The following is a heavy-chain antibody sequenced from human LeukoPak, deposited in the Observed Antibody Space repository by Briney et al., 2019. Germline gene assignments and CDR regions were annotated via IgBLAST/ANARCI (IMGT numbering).Heavy chain of an antibody. CDR2: ISSSGSTI. V-gene: IGHV3-48*03. CDR3: ARDGVAAAGTGYYMDV. CDR1: GFTFSSYE. D-gene: IGHD6-13*01. J-gene: IGHJ6*03. Sequence: PGGSLRLSCAASGFTFSSYEMNWVRQAPGKGLEWVSYISSSGSTIYYADSVKGRFTISRDNAKNSLYLQMNSLRAEDMAVYYCARDGVAAAGTGYYMDVWGKGTTVTVSS.